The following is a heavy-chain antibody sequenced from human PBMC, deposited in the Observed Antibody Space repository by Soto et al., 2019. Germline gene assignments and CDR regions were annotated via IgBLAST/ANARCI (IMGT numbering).Heavy chain of an antibody. V-gene: IGHV6-1*01. CDR1: GDSVSSNSAA. CDR2: TYYRSKWYN. J-gene: IGHJ3*02. D-gene: IGHD3-10*01. Sequence: PSQTLSLTCAISGDSVSSNSAAWNWIRQSPSRGLEWLGRTYYRSKWYNDYAVSVKSRITINPDTSKNQFSLQLNSVTPEDTAVYYCARDWVTMVRGGFGAFDIWGQGTMVTVSS. CDR3: ARDWVTMVRGGFGAFDI.